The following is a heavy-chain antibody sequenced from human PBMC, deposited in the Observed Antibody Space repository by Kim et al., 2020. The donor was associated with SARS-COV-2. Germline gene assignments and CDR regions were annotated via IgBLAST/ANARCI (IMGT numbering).Heavy chain of an antibody. CDR1: GFTFSSDW. Sequence: GGSLRLSCTGSGFTFSSDWMIWVRQAPGKGLEWLANIKQDGSEKYYVDSVKGRFTISRDNAKNSLYLHMNSLRPEDTAIHYCTRPANGWAEGVYWGQGTL. D-gene: IGHD6-19*01. J-gene: IGHJ4*02. CDR2: IKQDGSEK. V-gene: IGHV3-7*01. CDR3: TRPANGWAEGVY.